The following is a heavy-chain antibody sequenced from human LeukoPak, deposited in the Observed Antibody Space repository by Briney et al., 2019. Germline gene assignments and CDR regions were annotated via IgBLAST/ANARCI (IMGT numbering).Heavy chain of an antibody. CDR2: IIPIFGTA. CDR3: ARGAHAVPRGYSGYDHFDY. V-gene: IGHV1-69*13. CDR1: GGTFSSYA. J-gene: IGHJ4*02. Sequence: GASVKVSCKASGGTFSSYAISWVRQAPEQGLEWMGGIIPIFGTANYAQKFQGRVTITADESTSTAYMELSSLRSEDTAVYYCARGAHAVPRGYSGYDHFDYWGQGTLITVSS. D-gene: IGHD5-12*01.